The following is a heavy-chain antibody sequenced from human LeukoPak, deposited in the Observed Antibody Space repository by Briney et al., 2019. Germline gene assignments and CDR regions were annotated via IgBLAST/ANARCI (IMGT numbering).Heavy chain of an antibody. J-gene: IGHJ6*02. D-gene: IGHD2-15*01. CDR2: ISSSSSYI. CDR1: GFTFSSYS. CDR3: ARDQAGDIVVVVAATNYYYYGMDV. Sequence: GGSLRLSCAASGFTFSSYSMNWVRQAPGKGLEWVSSISSSSSYIYHADSVKGRFTISRDNAKNSLYLQMNSLRAEDTAVYYCARDQAGDIVVVVAATNYYYYGMDVWGQGTTVTVSS. V-gene: IGHV3-21*01.